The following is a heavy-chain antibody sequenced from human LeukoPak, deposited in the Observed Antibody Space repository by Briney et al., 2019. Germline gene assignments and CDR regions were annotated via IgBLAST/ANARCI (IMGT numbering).Heavy chain of an antibody. Sequence: GGSLRLSCAASGFTVSSNYMSWVRQAPGKGLEWVSVINSGGGTYYADSVKGRFTISRDNSKNTLYLQINSLRVEDTAVYYCARDRPRAVWGQGTTVTVSS. CDR3: ARDRPRAV. CDR2: INSGGGT. V-gene: IGHV3-53*01. CDR1: GFTVSSNY. J-gene: IGHJ6*02.